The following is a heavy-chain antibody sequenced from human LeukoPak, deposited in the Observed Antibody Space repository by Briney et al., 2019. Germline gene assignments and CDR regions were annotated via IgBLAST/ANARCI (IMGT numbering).Heavy chain of an antibody. Sequence: SETLSLTCAVYGGSFSGYYWSWIRQPPGKGLEWIGEINHSGSTNYNPSLKSRVTISVDTSKNQFSLKLSYVTAADTAVYYCARSDWTRWFDPWGLGTLVTVSS. J-gene: IGHJ5*02. CDR3: ARSDWTRWFDP. D-gene: IGHD1-1*01. CDR2: INHSGST. V-gene: IGHV4-34*01. CDR1: GGSFSGYY.